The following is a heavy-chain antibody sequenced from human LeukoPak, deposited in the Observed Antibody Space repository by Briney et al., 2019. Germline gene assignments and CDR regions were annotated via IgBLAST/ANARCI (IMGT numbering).Heavy chain of an antibody. Sequence: SETLSLTCTVSGDSISSGIHYWNWIRQPAGKGLEWIGRIYTSGSTNYNPSLKSRVTISLDTSKNQFSLKLSSVTAADTAVYYCARVARSTIFGVVSPRNYYYYMDVWGKGTTVTVSS. V-gene: IGHV4-61*02. CDR2: IYTSGST. CDR3: ARVARSTIFGVVSPRNYYYYMDV. CDR1: GDSISSGIHY. J-gene: IGHJ6*03. D-gene: IGHD3-3*01.